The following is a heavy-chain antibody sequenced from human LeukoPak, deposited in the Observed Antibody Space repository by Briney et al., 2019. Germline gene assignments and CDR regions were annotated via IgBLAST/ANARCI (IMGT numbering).Heavy chain of an antibody. V-gene: IGHV3-23*01. D-gene: IGHD6-13*01. CDR3: AKDKSSSWRYFDY. Sequence: GGSLRLSCAASGLTFSSYGMTWVRQAPGKGLEWVSAISGSGVDTYYADSVKGRFTISRDNSKNTVYLQMHGLRAEDTAVYYCAKDKSSSWRYFDYWGQGTLVTVSS. CDR2: ISGSGVDT. CDR1: GLTFSSYG. J-gene: IGHJ4*02.